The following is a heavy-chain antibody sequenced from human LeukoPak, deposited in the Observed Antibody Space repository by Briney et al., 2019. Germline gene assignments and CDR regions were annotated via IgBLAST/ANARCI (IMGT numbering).Heavy chain of an antibody. Sequence: GASVKVSRKASGGSFTSYAISWMRQAPGQGLELMGGIVPNFGTANYAQKCQGRVTIPADKSTSTAYMELSSLRSEDTAVYYCARDRGYCSSTSCYLYYWGQRTLVTVSS. D-gene: IGHD2-2*01. CDR3: ARDRGYCSSTSCYLYY. J-gene: IGHJ4*02. CDR1: GGSFTSYA. CDR2: IVPNFGTA. V-gene: IGHV1-69*06.